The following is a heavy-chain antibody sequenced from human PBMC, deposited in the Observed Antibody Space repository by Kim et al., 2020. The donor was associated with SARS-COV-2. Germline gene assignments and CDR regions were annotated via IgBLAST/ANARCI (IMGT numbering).Heavy chain of an antibody. V-gene: IGHV3-30-3*01. CDR3: ARAIAAADPLDY. D-gene: IGHD6-13*01. CDR1: GFTFSSYA. Sequence: GGSLRLSCAASGFTFSSYAMHWVRQAPGKGLEWVAVISYDGSNKYYADSVKGRFTISRDNSKNTLYLQMNSLRAEDTAVYYCARAIAAADPLDYWGQGT. J-gene: IGHJ4*02. CDR2: ISYDGSNK.